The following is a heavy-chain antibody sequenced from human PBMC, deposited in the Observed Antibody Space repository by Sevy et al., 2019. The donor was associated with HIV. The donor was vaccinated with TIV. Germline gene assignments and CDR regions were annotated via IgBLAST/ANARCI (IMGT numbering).Heavy chain of an antibody. V-gene: IGHV4-59*08. CDR1: GGSISSYY. Sequence: SETLSLTCTVSGGSISSYYWSWIRRPPGKGLEWIGYIYYSGSTNYNPSLKSRVTISVDTSKNQFSLKLSSVTAADTAVYYCARHSSRYYDSSGHFDYWGQGTLVTVSS. J-gene: IGHJ4*02. CDR2: IYYSGST. D-gene: IGHD3-22*01. CDR3: ARHSSRYYDSSGHFDY.